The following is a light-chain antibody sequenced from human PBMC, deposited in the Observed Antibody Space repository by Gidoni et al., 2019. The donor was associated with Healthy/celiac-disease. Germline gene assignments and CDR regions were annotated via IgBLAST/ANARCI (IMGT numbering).Light chain of an antibody. Sequence: IQMTQFPSSLSASVGDRVTITCRASQSISNYLNWYQQKPGKAPKLLIYAASSLQSGVPSRFSGSGSGTDFTLTISSLQPEDFATYYCQQSYSTPRTFXQXTKVXIK. V-gene: IGKV1-39*01. CDR2: AAS. CDR1: QSISNY. CDR3: QQSYSTPRT. J-gene: IGKJ1*01.